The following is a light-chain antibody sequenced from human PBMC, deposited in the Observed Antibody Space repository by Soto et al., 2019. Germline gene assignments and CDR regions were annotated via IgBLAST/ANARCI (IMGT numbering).Light chain of an antibody. CDR3: SSYTSSSTLVV. CDR1: SSDVGGYNY. Sequence: QSVLTQPASVSGSPGQSITISCTGTSSDVGGYNYVSWYQQHPGKAPKLMIYEVSNRPSGVSNRFSGSKSGNTASLTISGLQAEDEADYYCSSYTSSSTLVVFGVGTKVTV. V-gene: IGLV2-14*01. J-gene: IGLJ2*01. CDR2: EVS.